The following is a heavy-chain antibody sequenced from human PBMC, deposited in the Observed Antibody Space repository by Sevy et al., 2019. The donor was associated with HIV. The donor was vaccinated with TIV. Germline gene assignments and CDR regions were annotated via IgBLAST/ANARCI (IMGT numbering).Heavy chain of an antibody. V-gene: IGHV1-58*01. CDR2: IVVGSGNT. CDR1: GFTFTSSA. J-gene: IGHJ6*02. CDR3: AADGVTYYDFWSGYYTDYYYYGMDV. D-gene: IGHD3-3*01. Sequence: ASVKVSCKASGFTFTSSAVQWVRQARGQRLEWIGWIVVGSGNTNYAQKFQERVTITRDMSTSTAYMELSSLRSEDTAVYYCAADGVTYYDFWSGYYTDYYYYGMDVWGQGTTVTVSS.